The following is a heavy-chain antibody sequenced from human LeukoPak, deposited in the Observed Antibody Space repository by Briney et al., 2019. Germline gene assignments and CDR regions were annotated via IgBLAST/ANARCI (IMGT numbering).Heavy chain of an antibody. D-gene: IGHD3-22*01. Sequence: SETLSLTCTVSGYSISSGYYWGLIRQPPGKGLGWIGSIYHSGSTYYNPSLKSRVTISVDTSKNQFSLKLSSVTAADTAVYYCARGRAYYDSSGYYFDYWGQGTLVTVSS. CDR3: ARGRAYYDSSGYYFDY. V-gene: IGHV4-38-2*02. CDR2: IYHSGST. J-gene: IGHJ4*02. CDR1: GYSISSGYY.